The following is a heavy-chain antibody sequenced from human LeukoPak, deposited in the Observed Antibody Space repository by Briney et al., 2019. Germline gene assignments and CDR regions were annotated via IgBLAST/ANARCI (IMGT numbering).Heavy chain of an antibody. V-gene: IGHV1-69*13. D-gene: IGHD2-2*01. CDR3: ASGCSSTSCYYYDYYGMDV. CDR2: IIPIFGTA. J-gene: IGHJ6*04. CDR1: GGTFSSYA. Sequence: SVTVSCKASGGTFSSYAISWVRQAPGQGLEWMGGIIPIFGTANYAQKFQGRVTITADESTSTAYMELSSLRSEDTAVYYCASGCSSTSCYYYDYYGMDVWGKGTTVTVSS.